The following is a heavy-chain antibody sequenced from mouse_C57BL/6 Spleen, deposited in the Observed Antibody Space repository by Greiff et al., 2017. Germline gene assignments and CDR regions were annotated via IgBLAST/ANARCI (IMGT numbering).Heavy chain of an antibody. CDR2: IDPANGNT. CDR1: GFNIKNTY. V-gene: IGHV14-3*01. Sequence: VQLQQSVAELVRPGASVKLSCTASGFNIKNTYMHWVKQRPEQGLEWIGRIDPANGNTKYAPKFQGKAPITVDKSSNTAYLQLSSLTSEDTAIYYCSRGMITTVADYLDYGGQGTTLTVSS. D-gene: IGHD1-1*01. CDR3: SRGMITTVADYLDY. J-gene: IGHJ2*01.